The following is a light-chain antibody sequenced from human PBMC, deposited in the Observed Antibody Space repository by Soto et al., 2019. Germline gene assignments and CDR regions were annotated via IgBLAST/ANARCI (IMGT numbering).Light chain of an antibody. CDR1: QNINNNY. CDR2: GAS. J-gene: IGKJ4*01. Sequence: EIVLTQSPGTLSLSPGEGATLSCRASQNINNNYLAWYQQKPGQAPRLLIHGASSRATGIPDRFSGSGSGTDFTLTISRLEPEDFAAYYCQQYTTSLLTFGGGTKVEIK. CDR3: QQYTTSLLT. V-gene: IGKV3-20*01.